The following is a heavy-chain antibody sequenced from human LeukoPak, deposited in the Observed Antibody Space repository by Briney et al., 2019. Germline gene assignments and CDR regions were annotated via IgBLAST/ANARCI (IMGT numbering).Heavy chain of an antibody. J-gene: IGHJ4*02. CDR2: IYYSGST. D-gene: IGHD5-24*01. CDR1: GGSISSSSYY. Sequence: SETLSLTCTVSGGSISSSSYYWGWIRQPPGKGLEWIGSIYYSGSTYYNPSLKSRVTISVDTSKNQFSLKLSSVTAADTAVYYCAMATITFHFDYWGQGTLVTVSS. CDR3: AMATITFHFDY. V-gene: IGHV4-39*07.